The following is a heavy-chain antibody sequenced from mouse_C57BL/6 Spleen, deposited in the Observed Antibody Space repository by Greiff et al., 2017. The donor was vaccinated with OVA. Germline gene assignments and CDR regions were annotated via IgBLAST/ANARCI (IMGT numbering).Heavy chain of an antibody. CDR3: AREGPGHFDY. CDR1: GYTFTSYW. V-gene: IGHV1-64*01. J-gene: IGHJ2*01. Sequence: QVQLQQPGAELVKPGASVKLSCKASGYTFTSYWMHWVKQRPGPGLEWIGMIHPNSGSTNYNEKFKSKATLTVDKSSSTAYMQLSSLTSEDSAVYYCAREGPGHFDYWGQGTTLTVSS. CDR2: IHPNSGST.